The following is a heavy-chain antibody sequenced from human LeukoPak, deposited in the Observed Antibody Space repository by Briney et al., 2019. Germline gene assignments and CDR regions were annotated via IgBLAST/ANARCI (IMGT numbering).Heavy chain of an antibody. Sequence: GGSLRLSCAASGFTFSSYSMNWVCQAPGKGLEWVSSISSSSSYIYYADSVKGRSTISRDNAKNSLYLQMNSLRAEDTAVYYCAGGRERDGYSIDYWGQGTLVTVSS. CDR3: AGGRERDGYSIDY. CDR2: ISSSSSYI. V-gene: IGHV3-21*01. CDR1: GFTFSSYS. J-gene: IGHJ4*02. D-gene: IGHD5-24*01.